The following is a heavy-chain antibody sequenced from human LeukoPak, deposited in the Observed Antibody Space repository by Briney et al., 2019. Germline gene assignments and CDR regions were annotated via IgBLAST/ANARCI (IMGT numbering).Heavy chain of an antibody. CDR1: GGSISSAGYY. D-gene: IGHD6-25*01. CDR3: ARHRVIAAAPGYFDY. V-gene: IGHV4-39*01. CDR2: IYYSGSA. J-gene: IGHJ4*02. Sequence: SETLSLTCTVSGGSISSAGYYWAWIRQPPGKGLEWIGSIYYSGSAYYNPSLKSRVAISVDTSKSQFSLSLSSVTAADTAVFYCARHRVIAAAPGYFDYWGQGNLATVSS.